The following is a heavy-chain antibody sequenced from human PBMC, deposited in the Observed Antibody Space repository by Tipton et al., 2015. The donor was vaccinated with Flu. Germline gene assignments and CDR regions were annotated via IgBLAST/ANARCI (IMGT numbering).Heavy chain of an antibody. V-gene: IGHV4-34*01. J-gene: IGHJ6*02. CDR1: GFTFSSYA. Sequence: LRLSCAASGFTFSSYAMSWVRQPPGKGLEWIGEINHSGSTNYNPSLKSRVTISVDASKNQFSLKLSSVTAADTAVYYCARLRVLRYFDWLSGGRDYYGMDVWGQGTTVTVSS. CDR3: ARLRVLRYFDWLSGGRDYYGMDV. D-gene: IGHD3-9*01. CDR2: INHSGST.